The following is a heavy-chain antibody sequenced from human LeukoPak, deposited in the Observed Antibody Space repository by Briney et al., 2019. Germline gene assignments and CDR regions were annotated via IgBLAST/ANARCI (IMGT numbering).Heavy chain of an antibody. J-gene: IGHJ3*02. D-gene: IGHD4-17*01. CDR1: GYGFTSYW. Sequence: GQSLKISSKGSGYGFTSYWIAWVRQMPGKGLEWMGFIYSGDSDTRYSPSFQGQVTISADKSNSPAYLQWSRLKASDTAMYYCARGADYGDYEDAFDIWGQGTMVTVSS. CDR2: IYSGDSDT. V-gene: IGHV5-51*01. CDR3: ARGADYGDYEDAFDI.